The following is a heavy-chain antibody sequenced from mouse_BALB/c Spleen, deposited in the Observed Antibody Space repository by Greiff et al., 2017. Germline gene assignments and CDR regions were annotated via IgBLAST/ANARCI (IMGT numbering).Heavy chain of an antibody. D-gene: IGHD2-3*01. J-gene: IGHJ3*01. CDR1: GFTFSDYY. CDR3: ARENDGYSWFAY. CDR2: ISDGGSHT. Sequence: EVKLMESGGGLVKPGGSLKLSCAASGFTFSDYYMYWVRQTPEKRLEWVATISDGGSHTYYPDSVKGRFTISRDNAKNNLYLQMSSLKSEDTAMYYCARENDGYSWFAYWGQGTLVTVSA. V-gene: IGHV5-4*02.